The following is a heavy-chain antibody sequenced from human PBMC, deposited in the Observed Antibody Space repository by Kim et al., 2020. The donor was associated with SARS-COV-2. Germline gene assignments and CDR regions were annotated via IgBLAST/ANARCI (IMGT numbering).Heavy chain of an antibody. V-gene: IGHV3-23*01. Sequence: VKGRFTISEDNSGNALYVEMTSLRAEDTAVYYCAKEGGVNTAYFSAMDVWGQGTTVTVSS. J-gene: IGHJ6*02. CDR3: AKEGGVNTAYFSAMDV. D-gene: IGHD4-17*01.